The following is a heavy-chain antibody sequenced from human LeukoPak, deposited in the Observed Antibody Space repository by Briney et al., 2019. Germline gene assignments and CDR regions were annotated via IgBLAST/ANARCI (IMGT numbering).Heavy chain of an antibody. D-gene: IGHD3-22*01. Sequence: PGGSLRLSCAASGFTFSSYWMHWVRQAPGKGLEWVSGINWNGGSTGYADSVKGRFTISRDNAKNSLYLQMNSLRAEDTALYYCARSAHYYDSSGYPTHFDYWGQGTLVTVSS. CDR1: GFTFSSYW. CDR2: INWNGGST. CDR3: ARSAHYYDSSGYPTHFDY. V-gene: IGHV3-20*04. J-gene: IGHJ4*02.